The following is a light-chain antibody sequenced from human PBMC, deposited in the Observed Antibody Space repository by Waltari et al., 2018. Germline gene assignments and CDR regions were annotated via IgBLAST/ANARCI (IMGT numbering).Light chain of an antibody. CDR1: QSISRF. V-gene: IGKV3-20*01. Sequence: DIFLTQSPGTLSLSPGEGATLPCRASQSISRFLAWYQQKPGQAPRLLIYHASTRATGIPDRFSGSGSGTDFSLTISRLEPEDFAVYYCQKYGTLPATFGQGTKVEIK. CDR3: QKYGTLPAT. CDR2: HAS. J-gene: IGKJ1*01.